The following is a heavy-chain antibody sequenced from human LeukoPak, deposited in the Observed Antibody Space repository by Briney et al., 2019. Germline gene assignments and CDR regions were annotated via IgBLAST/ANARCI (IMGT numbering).Heavy chain of an antibody. D-gene: IGHD5-12*01. CDR3: ARHRRGYSGYDPGYFDL. V-gene: IGHV4-38-2*02. CDR2: IYHSGST. J-gene: IGHJ2*01. CDR1: GYSISSGYY. Sequence: SETLSLTCTVSGYSISSGYYWGWIRQPPGKGLEWIGSIYHSGSTYYNPSLKSRVTISVDTSKNQFSLKLSSVTAADTAVYYCARHRRGYSGYDPGYFDLWGRGTLVTVSS.